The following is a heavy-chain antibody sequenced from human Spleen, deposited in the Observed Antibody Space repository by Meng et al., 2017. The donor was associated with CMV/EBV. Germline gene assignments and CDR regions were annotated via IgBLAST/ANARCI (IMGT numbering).Heavy chain of an antibody. J-gene: IGHJ4*02. D-gene: IGHD3-16*01. CDR2: ISAYNGNT. V-gene: IGHV1-18*04. CDR1: GYSFISYG. CDR3: ARDGGRRGYDH. Sequence: ASVKVSCKASGYSFISYGFSWVRQAPGQGLEWMGWISAYNGNTKYAQKLRGRVTLTTDTSKSMAFMDLRSLRSDDTAVYYCARDGGRRGYDHWGQGTLVTVSS.